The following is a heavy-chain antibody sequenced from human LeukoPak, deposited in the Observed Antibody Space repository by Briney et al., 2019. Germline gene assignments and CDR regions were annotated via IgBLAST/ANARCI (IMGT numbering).Heavy chain of an antibody. CDR2: VFRRTDGIQT. V-gene: IGHV3-15*01. CDR3: TAYLIGFLGDF. CDR1: GLTFSNTW. D-gene: IGHD3-3*02. J-gene: IGHJ4*02. Sequence: GGSLRLSCAASGLTFSNTWMTWVRQAPGKGLEGVGRVFRRTDGIQTEYSRPVEDRFTTSTDHSKNTIYLQMNPLTTAYTSVYYCTAYLIGFLGDFCGQGTLVSASS.